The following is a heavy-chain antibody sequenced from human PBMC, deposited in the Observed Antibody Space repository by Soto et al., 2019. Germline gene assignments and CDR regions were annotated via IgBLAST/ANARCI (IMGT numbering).Heavy chain of an antibody. CDR1: GFTFSSYA. Sequence: EVQLLESGGGLVQPGGSLRLSCAASGFTFSSYAMSWVRQAPGKGLEWVSAISGSGAETFYADSVKGRFTISRDNPKNTLYLQMNSLRAEDSAIFYCAKDYDEYVRFYHHWGQGTLVTVSS. CDR2: ISGSGAET. V-gene: IGHV3-23*01. CDR3: AKDYDEYVRFYHH. D-gene: IGHD3-16*01. J-gene: IGHJ1*01.